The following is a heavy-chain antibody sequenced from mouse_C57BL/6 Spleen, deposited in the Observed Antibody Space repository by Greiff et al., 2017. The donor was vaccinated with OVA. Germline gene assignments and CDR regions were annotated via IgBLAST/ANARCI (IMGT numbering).Heavy chain of an antibody. V-gene: IGHV5-6*01. J-gene: IGHJ4*01. CDR2: ISSGGSYT. Sequence: EVMLVESGGDLVKPGGSLKLSCAASGFTFSSYGMSWVRQTPDKRLEWVATISSGGSYTYYPDSVKGRFTISIDNAKNTLYLQLSSLKSEDTAMYYCARHEENSNKPMDDWGQGTSVTVAS. CDR3: ARHEENSNKPMDD. D-gene: IGHD2-5*01. CDR1: GFTFSSYG.